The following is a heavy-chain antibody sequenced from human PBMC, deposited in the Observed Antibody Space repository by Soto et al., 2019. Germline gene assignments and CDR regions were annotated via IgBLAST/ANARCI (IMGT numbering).Heavy chain of an antibody. J-gene: IGHJ4*02. CDR3: ARGGAYFAS. CDR1: GFTFSSYA. Sequence: QVQLVESGGGVVQPGRSLRLSCAASGFTFSSYAMHWVRQAPGKGLEWVAVISYDGSNKYYADSVKGRFTISRDNSKNTLYLKRNGLRAEDRAVYYWARGGAYFASGGRGTRVPV. D-gene: IGHD1-26*01. CDR2: ISYDGSNK. V-gene: IGHV3-30-3*01.